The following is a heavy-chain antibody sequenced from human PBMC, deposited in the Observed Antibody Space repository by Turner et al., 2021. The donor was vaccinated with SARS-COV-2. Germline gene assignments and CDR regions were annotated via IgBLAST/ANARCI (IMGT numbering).Heavy chain of an antibody. CDR3: ATAPANYYDSSGSKGLYYYYYGMDV. Sequence: QVQLVQSGAEVKKPGASVKVTCKVSGYTIIELSMHWVRQAPGKGLEWMGGFDPEEGETIYAQKFQGRVTMTEDTSTDTAYMELSSLRAEDTAVYYCATAPANYYDSSGSKGLYYYYYGMDVWGQGTTVTVSS. J-gene: IGHJ6*02. CDR2: FDPEEGET. D-gene: IGHD3-22*01. V-gene: IGHV1-24*01. CDR1: GYTIIELS.